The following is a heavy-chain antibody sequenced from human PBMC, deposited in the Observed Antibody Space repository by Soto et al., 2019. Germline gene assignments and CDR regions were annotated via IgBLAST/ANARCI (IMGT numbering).Heavy chain of an antibody. V-gene: IGHV3-48*01. CDR1: GFXXXXXS. CDR3: ARDLVVAATTPRPLDAFDI. Sequence: EVQLVESGGGXXXXGGXXXLSCAASGFXXXXXSMNXXXQAPGKGLEWVSYISSSSSTIYYADSVKGRFIISRDNAKNSLYLQLNSLRAEDTAVYYCARDLVVAATTPRPLDAFDIWGKGTMVTVSS. D-gene: IGHD2-15*01. CDR2: ISSSSSTI. J-gene: IGHJ3*02.